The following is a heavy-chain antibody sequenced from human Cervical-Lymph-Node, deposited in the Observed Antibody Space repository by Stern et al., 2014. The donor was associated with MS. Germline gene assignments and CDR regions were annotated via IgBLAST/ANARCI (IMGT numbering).Heavy chain of an antibody. CDR1: GGSINSYH. V-gene: IGHV4-4*07. Sequence: QVQLQESGPGRVKPSETLSLSCSVSGGSINSYHWTWIRQAPAKKLEWIGRVYASGSTEYNPSLKSRVTMSVDTSRKQVSLKLSSVTVADTAVYYCTTLGRPRDYWGQGTLVSVSS. J-gene: IGHJ4*02. CDR2: VYASGST. CDR3: TTLGRPRDY. D-gene: IGHD3-16*01.